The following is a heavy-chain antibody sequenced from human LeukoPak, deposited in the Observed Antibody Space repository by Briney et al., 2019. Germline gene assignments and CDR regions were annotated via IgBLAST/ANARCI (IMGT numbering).Heavy chain of an antibody. D-gene: IGHD3-22*01. Sequence: GGSLRLSCAASGFTFSSYGMHWVRQAPGKGLEWVAFIRYDGSNKYYADSVKGRFTISRDNSKNTLYLQMNSLRAEDTAVYYCAAEITMIVVESDYWGQGTLVTVSS. CDR1: GFTFSSYG. J-gene: IGHJ4*02. CDR3: AAEITMIVVESDY. CDR2: IRYDGSNK. V-gene: IGHV3-30*02.